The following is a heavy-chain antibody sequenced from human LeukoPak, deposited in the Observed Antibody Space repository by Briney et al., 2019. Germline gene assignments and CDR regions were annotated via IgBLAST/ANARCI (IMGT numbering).Heavy chain of an antibody. Sequence: PSETLSLTCTVSGGSISTYYWSWIRQPPGKGLEWIGYIYFSGSTNYNPSLKSRVIISVDTSNNQFPLKLSSVTAADTAVYYCAGYSSGWYVDYWGQGTLVTVSS. CDR2: IYFSGST. J-gene: IGHJ4*02. V-gene: IGHV4-59*01. D-gene: IGHD6-19*01. CDR1: GGSISTYY. CDR3: AGYSSGWYVDY.